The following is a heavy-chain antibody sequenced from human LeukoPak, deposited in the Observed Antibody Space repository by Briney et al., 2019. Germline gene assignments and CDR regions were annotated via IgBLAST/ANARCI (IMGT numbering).Heavy chain of an antibody. D-gene: IGHD4-17*01. CDR2: IYSGGST. CDR3: ARTSYGDYAYY. CDR1: GFTVSSHY. J-gene: IGHJ4*02. Sequence: PGGSLRLSCAASGFTVSSHYMRWVRQAPGKGLEWVSVIYSGGSTYYANSVKGRFNISRDNSKNTLYLQMNSLRAEDTAVYYCARTSYGDYAYYWGQGTLVTVSS. V-gene: IGHV3-66*02.